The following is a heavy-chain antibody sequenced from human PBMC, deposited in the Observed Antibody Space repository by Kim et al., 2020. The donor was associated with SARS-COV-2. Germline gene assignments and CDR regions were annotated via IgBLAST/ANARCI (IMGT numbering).Heavy chain of an antibody. J-gene: IGHJ4*02. V-gene: IGHV3-NL1*01. Sequence: TYYPASVKRRFTISRDNSRVTLYLQMNSLRAEDTAVSYCAKDLHGSGSFDYWGQGTLVTVSS. CDR2: T. CDR3: AKDLHGSGSFDY. D-gene: IGHD3-10*01.